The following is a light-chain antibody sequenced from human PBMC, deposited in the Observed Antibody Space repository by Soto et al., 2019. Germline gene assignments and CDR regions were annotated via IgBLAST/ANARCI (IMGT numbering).Light chain of an antibody. J-gene: IGKJ1*01. V-gene: IGKV3-20*01. CDR1: QSVSSSY. Sequence: EIVLTQSPGTLSLSPGEIATLSFRASQSVSSSYLAWYQQKPGQAPRLLIYDASNRATGIPARFSGSGSGTDFTLTISRLEPEDFAVYYCQQYGSSGTFGQGTKVDIK. CDR3: QQYGSSGT. CDR2: DAS.